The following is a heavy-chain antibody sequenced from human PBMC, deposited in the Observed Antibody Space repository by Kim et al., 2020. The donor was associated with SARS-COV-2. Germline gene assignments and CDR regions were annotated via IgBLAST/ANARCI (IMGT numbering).Heavy chain of an antibody. CDR1: GYTFTSYD. CDR3: ARFPMVRGVKKAWFDP. J-gene: IGHJ5*02. D-gene: IGHD3-10*01. CDR2: MNPNSGNT. V-gene: IGHV1-8*01. Sequence: ASVKVSCKASGYTFTSYDINWVRQATGQGLEWMGWMNPNSGNTGYAQKFQGRVTMTRNTSISTAYMELSSLRSEDTAVYYCARFPMVRGVKKAWFDPWGQGTLVTVSS.